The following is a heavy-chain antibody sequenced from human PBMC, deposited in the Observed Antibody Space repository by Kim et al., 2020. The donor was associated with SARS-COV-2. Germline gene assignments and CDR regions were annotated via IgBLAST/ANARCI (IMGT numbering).Heavy chain of an antibody. CDR1: DDSISNPFYY. CDR2: IYYSGTI. V-gene: IGHV4-39*01. J-gene: IGHJ3*01. CDR3: ARLNDKYDRGAFDV. D-gene: IGHD3-22*01. Sequence: SETLSLTCSVSDDSISNPFYYWAWIRQPPGKGLQWIGTIYYSGTIYYNPSLKSRVSISEDTSKHQFSLKLTSVTAADTAVYYCARLNDKYDRGAFDVWDQGTMVFVSS.